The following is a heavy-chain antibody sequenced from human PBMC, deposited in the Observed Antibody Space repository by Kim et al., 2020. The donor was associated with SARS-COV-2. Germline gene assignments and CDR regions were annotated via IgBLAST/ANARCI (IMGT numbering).Heavy chain of an antibody. J-gene: IGHJ2*01. V-gene: IGHV3-7*03. Sequence: GGSLRLSCAASGFTFSSYWMSWVRQAPGKGLEWVANIKQDGSEKYYVDSVKGRFTISRDNAKNSLYLQMNSLRAEDTAVYYCARDSADYAHWSFGSLNRGWYFDLWGRGTLVTVSS. CDR3: ARDSADYAHWSFGSLNRGWYFDL. CDR2: IKQDGSEK. CDR1: GFTFSSYW. D-gene: IGHD4-17*01.